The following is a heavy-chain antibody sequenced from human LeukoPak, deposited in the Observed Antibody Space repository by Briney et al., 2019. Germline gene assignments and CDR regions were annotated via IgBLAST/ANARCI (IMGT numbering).Heavy chain of an antibody. V-gene: IGHV3-30*18. J-gene: IGHJ4*02. CDR2: ISYDGSNK. CDR3: AKDASSGWYAYFDY. Sequence: GGSLRPSCAASGFTFSSYGMHWVRQAPGKGLEWVAVISYDGSNKYYADSVKGRFTISRDNSKNTLYLQMNSLRAEDTAVYYCAKDASSGWYAYFDYWGQGTLVTVSS. D-gene: IGHD6-19*01. CDR1: GFTFSSYG.